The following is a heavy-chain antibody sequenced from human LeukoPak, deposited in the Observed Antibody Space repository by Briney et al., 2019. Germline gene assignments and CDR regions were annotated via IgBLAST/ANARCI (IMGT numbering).Heavy chain of an antibody. V-gene: IGHV3-30*19. Sequence: PGGSLRLSCAASGFTFSSYGMHWVRQAPGKGLEWVAVISYDGSNKYYADSVKGRFTISRDNSKNTLYLQMNSLRAEDTAVYYCARPLWFGELYGLGMDVWGQGTTVTVSS. D-gene: IGHD3-10*01. CDR2: ISYDGSNK. J-gene: IGHJ6*02. CDR1: GFTFSSYG. CDR3: ARPLWFGELYGLGMDV.